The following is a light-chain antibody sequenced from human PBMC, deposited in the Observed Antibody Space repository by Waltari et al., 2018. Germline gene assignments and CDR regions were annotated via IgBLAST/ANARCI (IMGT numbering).Light chain of an antibody. J-gene: IGKJ2*01. CDR3: QQYSSFST. V-gene: IGKV1-5*03. Sequence: DIQMTQSPSTLSASVAARVTISCRASQSVGTWLAWYQQKPGKAPKLLIYMASSLESGVPSRFSGSGSGTEFTLTISSLQPDDFATYSCQQYSSFSTFGQGTKLDI. CDR1: QSVGTW. CDR2: MAS.